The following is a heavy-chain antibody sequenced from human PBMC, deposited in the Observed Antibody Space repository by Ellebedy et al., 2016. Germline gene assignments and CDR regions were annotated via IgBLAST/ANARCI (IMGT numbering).Heavy chain of an antibody. Sequence: SVKVSCXASGGTFSSYAISWVRQAPGQGLEWMGGIIPLFGTANFAQKFQGRVTITADESTSTAYMELNSLKSEDTAVYYCASDPLTDGYYYYGMDVWGQGTTVTVSS. CDR3: ASDPLTDGYYYYGMDV. V-gene: IGHV1-69*13. D-gene: IGHD3-9*01. CDR2: IIPLFGTA. CDR1: GGTFSSYA. J-gene: IGHJ6*02.